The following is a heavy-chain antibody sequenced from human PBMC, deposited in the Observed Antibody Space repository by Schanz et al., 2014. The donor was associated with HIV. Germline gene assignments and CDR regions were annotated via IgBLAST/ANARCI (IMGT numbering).Heavy chain of an antibody. Sequence: QVWLVQSGAEVKKPGASVRVSCKASGYNFGNLDINWVRQATGQGLEWMGWMNPGSGNTGYAWKFQGRVTMTRDISIRTAYMELSRLRSDDTAVYYCARGGYYRGVGDYYVSTFDYWGRGTKVTVSS. CDR1: GYNFGNLD. CDR2: MNPGSGNT. V-gene: IGHV1-8*02. D-gene: IGHD2-21*01. J-gene: IGHJ3*01. CDR3: ARGGYYRGVGDYYVSTFDY.